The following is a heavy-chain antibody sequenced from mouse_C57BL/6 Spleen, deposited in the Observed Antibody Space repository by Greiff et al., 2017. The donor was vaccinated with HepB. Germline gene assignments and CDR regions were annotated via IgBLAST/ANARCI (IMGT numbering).Heavy chain of an antibody. Sequence: EVQLQESGAELVRPGASVKLSCTASGFNIKDDYMHWVKQRPEQGLEWIGWIDPENGDTEYASKFQGKATITADTSSNTAYLQLSSLTSEDTAVYYCTTFITTVGFAYWGQGTLVTVSA. CDR3: TTFITTVGFAY. D-gene: IGHD1-1*01. CDR2: IDPENGDT. V-gene: IGHV14-4*01. J-gene: IGHJ3*01. CDR1: GFNIKDDY.